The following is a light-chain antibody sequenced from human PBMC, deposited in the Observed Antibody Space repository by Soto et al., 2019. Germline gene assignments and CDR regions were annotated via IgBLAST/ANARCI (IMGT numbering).Light chain of an antibody. J-gene: IGKJ4*01. CDR3: HQYGISP. CDR1: QSVSSNY. V-gene: IGKV3-20*01. Sequence: IVFTQAPGTLSLSPGERAALSCRASQSVSSNYLAWYQQKPGQAPRLLIYGASRRATGIPDRLSGSGSGTEFSLTISRLEAEDFAVYYCHQYGISPFGGGTKVDIK. CDR2: GAS.